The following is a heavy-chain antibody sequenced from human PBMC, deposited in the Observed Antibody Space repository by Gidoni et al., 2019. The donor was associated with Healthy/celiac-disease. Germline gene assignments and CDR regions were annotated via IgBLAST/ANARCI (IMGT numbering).Heavy chain of an antibody. Sequence: EVQLLESGGGLVQPGGSLILSCAASVFTFSSYSMSWVRQAPGKGLEWVSAISGSGGSTYYADSVKGRFTISRDNSKNTLYLQMNSLRAEDTAVYYCAKVPLSRGIAVAGLDYWGQGTLVTVSS. CDR2: ISGSGGST. CDR1: VFTFSSYS. V-gene: IGHV3-23*01. D-gene: IGHD6-19*01. J-gene: IGHJ4*02. CDR3: AKVPLSRGIAVAGLDY.